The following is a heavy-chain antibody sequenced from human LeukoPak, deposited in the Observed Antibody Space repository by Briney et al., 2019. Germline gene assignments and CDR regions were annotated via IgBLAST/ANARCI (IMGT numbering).Heavy chain of an antibody. J-gene: IGHJ4*02. V-gene: IGHV1-69*04. CDR1: GGTFSSYA. D-gene: IGHD3-22*01. CDR3: ARAAEPDYYDRSGYPPPDY. CDR2: IIPILGIA. Sequence: GASVTVSCKASGGTFSSYAISWVRQAPGQGLEWMGRIIPILGIANYAQKFQGRVTITADKSTSTAYMELSSLRSEDTAVYYCARAAEPDYYDRSGYPPPDYWGQGTLVTVSS.